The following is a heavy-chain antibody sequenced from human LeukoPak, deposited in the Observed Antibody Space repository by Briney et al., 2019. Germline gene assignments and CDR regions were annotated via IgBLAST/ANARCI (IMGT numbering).Heavy chain of an antibody. Sequence: SVKVSCKASGFTFTSSAMQWVRQARGQRLEWIGWIVVGSGNTNYAQKFQERVTITRDMSTSTAYMELSSLRSEDTAVYYCAAADRSEGWTYRTLFPTDYWGQGTLVTVSS. V-gene: IGHV1-58*02. D-gene: IGHD3/OR15-3a*01. J-gene: IGHJ4*02. CDR2: IVVGSGNT. CDR1: GFTFTSSA. CDR3: AAADRSEGWTYRTLFPTDY.